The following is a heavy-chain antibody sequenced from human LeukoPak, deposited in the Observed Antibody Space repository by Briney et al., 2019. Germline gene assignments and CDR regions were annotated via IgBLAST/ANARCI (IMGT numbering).Heavy chain of an antibody. CDR3: ARDHHSYYYDSSGYLV. CDR1: GFTFSSYA. V-gene: IGHV3-30*04. Sequence: SCKASGFTFSSYAMHWVRQAPGKGLEWVAVISYDGSNKYYADSVKGRFTISRDNSKNTLYLQMNSLRAEDTAVYYCARDHHSYYYDSSGYLVWGQGTLVTVSS. D-gene: IGHD3-22*01. CDR2: ISYDGSNK. J-gene: IGHJ4*02.